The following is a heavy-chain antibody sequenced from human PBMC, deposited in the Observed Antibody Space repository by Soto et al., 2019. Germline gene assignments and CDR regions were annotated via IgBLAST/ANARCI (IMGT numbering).Heavy chain of an antibody. V-gene: IGHV4-59*11. CDR3: ARARTVAAAGTVDY. CDR2: TYYSGSI. D-gene: IGHD6-13*01. J-gene: IGHJ4*02. Sequence: SETLSLTCNVSGGYLRNHYWSWIRQAPGKGLEWIGYTYYSGSITYNPSLESRVTISVDTSKNQFSLKLSSVTAADTAVYYCARARTVAAAGTVDYWGQGTLVTVSS. CDR1: GGYLRNHY.